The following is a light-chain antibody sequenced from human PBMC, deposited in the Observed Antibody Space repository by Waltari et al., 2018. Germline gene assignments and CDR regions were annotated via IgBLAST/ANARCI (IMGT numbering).Light chain of an antibody. Sequence: CRASHSISHWLALYQQQTGKAPTLLIDKASTLGSAVPSRFSGSGSGTEFTLTISSLQPDDFATYYGHQYNSYSLLTFGGGTKVEIK. J-gene: IGKJ4*01. CDR3: HQYNSYSLLT. CDR1: HSISHW. V-gene: IGKV1-5*03. CDR2: KAS.